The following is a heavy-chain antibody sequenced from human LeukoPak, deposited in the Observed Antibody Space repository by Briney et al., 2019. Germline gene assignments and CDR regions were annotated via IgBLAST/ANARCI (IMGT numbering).Heavy chain of an antibody. Sequence: GGSLRLSCAASGFTFSSYWMSWVRQAPGKGLEWVANIKQDGSVKYYVDSVKGRFTISRDNAKNSLYLQMNSLRAEDTAVYYCARDSRIDAFDIWGQGTMVTVSS. V-gene: IGHV3-7*01. D-gene: IGHD6-13*01. CDR3: ARDSRIDAFDI. J-gene: IGHJ3*02. CDR2: IKQDGSVK. CDR1: GFTFSSYW.